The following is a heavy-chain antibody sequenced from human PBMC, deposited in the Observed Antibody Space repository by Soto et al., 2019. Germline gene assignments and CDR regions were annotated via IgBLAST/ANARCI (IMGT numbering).Heavy chain of an antibody. CDR1: GFTFSDYY. CDR2: IRSSGTSI. D-gene: IGHD2-21*01. J-gene: IGHJ3*02. Sequence: GGSLRLSCAASGFTFSDYYMSWIRQAPGKGLEWVSYIRSSGTSIYYADSVKGRFTISRDNAKNSLYLQMNSLRAEDTAVYYCARRAILWGNAFDIWGQGTMVTVSS. CDR3: ARRAILWGNAFDI. V-gene: IGHV3-11*01.